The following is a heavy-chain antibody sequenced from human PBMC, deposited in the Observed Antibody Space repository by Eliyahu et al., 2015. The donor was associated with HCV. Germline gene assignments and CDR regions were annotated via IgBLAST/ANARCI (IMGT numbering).Heavy chain of an antibody. CDR3: AKGRPDTATHAFDI. D-gene: IGHD5-18*01. V-gene: IGHV3-9*01. Sequence: EVQLVESGGGLVQPGXSLRLSCXASGXTFDDYAMXWVRQAPGKGLEWVSGISWNSGSIGYADSVKGRFXISRDNAKNSLYLQMNSLRAEDTALYYCAKGRPDTATHAFDIWGQGTMVTVSS. CDR1: GXTFDDYA. CDR2: ISWNSGSI. J-gene: IGHJ3*02.